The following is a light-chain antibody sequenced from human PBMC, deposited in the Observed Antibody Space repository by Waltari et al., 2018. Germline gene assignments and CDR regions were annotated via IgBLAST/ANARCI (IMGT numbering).Light chain of an antibody. CDR2: DDN. CDR1: SSDVGNYNR. J-gene: IGLJ3*02. Sequence: QSALTQPASVSGSPGQSITISCTGTSSDVGNYNRVSWYQQDPGKAPKVMIDDDNRRPSGVSDRFSGSKSGNTASLTISGVQAEDEADYYCCSYAGSYTWVFGGGTKLTVL. V-gene: IGLV2-23*01. CDR3: CSYAGSYTWV.